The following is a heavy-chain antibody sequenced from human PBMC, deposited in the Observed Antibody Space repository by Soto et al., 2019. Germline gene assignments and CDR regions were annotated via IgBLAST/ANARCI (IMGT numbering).Heavy chain of an antibody. V-gene: IGHV1-2*04. D-gene: IGHD7-27*01. Sequence: ASVKVSCKASGYTFTGYYMHWVRQAPGQGLEWMGWINPNSGGTNYAQKFQGWVTMTRDTSISTAYMELSSLTSEDTAVYYCSRGPRNWGVYYWAQGTLVTVSS. J-gene: IGHJ4*02. CDR1: GYTFTGYY. CDR3: SRGPRNWGVYY. CDR2: INPNSGGT.